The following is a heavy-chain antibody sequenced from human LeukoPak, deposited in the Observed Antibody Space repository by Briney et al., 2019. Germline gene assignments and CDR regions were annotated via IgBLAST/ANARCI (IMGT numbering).Heavy chain of an antibody. CDR3: ARDNGGTFDY. CDR1: GFTFSSYG. Sequence: GGSLRLSCAASGFTFSSYGVHWVRQAPGKGLEWVAVIWYDGSNKYYADSVKGRFTTSRDNSKNTLYLQMNSLRAEDTAVYYCARDNGGTFDYWGQGTLVTVSS. J-gene: IGHJ4*02. CDR2: IWYDGSNK. D-gene: IGHD4-23*01. V-gene: IGHV3-33*01.